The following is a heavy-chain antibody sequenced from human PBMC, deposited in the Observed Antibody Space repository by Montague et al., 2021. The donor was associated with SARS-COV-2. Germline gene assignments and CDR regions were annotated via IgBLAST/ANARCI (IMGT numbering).Heavy chain of an antibody. J-gene: IGHJ6*02. Sequence: SETLSLTCLVSGNSISSPDYHWGWARQPPGKGLEWLGRISHDGRPXYTXXXKSRVTISVDTSRNEVSLKLTSVTAADTAVYYCGSSRPHFYYVMDVWGQGTTVIVSS. CDR3: GSSRPHFYYVMDV. D-gene: IGHD1-14*01. V-gene: IGHV4-39*01. CDR1: GNSISSPDYH. CDR2: ISHDGRP.